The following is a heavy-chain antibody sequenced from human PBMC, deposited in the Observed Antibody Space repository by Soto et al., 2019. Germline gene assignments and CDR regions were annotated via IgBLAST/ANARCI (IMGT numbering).Heavy chain of an antibody. CDR3: ARGRMLWFGETQYYYYMGV. V-gene: IGHV1-8*01. D-gene: IGHD3-10*01. CDR2: MNPNSGNT. Sequence: ASVKVSCKASGYTFTSYDINWVRQATGQGLEWMGWMNPNSGNTGYAQKFQGRVTMTRNTSISTAYMELSSLRSEDTAVYYCARGRMLWFGETQYYYYMGVWGKGTTVTVSS. CDR1: GYTFTSYD. J-gene: IGHJ6*03.